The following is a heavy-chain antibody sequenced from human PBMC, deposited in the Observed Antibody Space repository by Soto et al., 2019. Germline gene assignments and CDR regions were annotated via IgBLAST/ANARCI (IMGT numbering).Heavy chain of an antibody. V-gene: IGHV4-59*01. D-gene: IGHD3-3*01. Sequence: QVQLQESGPGLVKPSETLSLTCTVSGGSISSYYWSWIRQPPGKGLEWIGYIYYSGSTNYNASLKSRVTRSVDTSKNQFSLKLSSVTAADTAVYYCARGDIPTYYDFWSGYYPDAFDIWGQGTMVTVSS. J-gene: IGHJ3*02. CDR2: IYYSGST. CDR1: GGSISSYY. CDR3: ARGDIPTYYDFWSGYYPDAFDI.